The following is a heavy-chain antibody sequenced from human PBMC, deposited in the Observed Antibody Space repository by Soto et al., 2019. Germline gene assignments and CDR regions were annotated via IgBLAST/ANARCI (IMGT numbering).Heavy chain of an antibody. V-gene: IGHV1-69*13. CDR3: ARAPPSYYYDSSGYYYDY. J-gene: IGHJ4*02. Sequence: SVKVSCKASGGTFSSYAISWVRQAPGQGLEWMGGIIPIFGTANYAQKFQGRVTITADESTSTAYMELSSLRSEDTAVYYCARAPPSYYYDSSGYYYDYWGQGTLVTVSS. CDR1: GGTFSSYA. D-gene: IGHD3-22*01. CDR2: IIPIFGTA.